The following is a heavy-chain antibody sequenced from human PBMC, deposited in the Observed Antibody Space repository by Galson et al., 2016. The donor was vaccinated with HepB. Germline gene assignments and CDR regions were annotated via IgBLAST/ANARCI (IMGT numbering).Heavy chain of an antibody. J-gene: IGHJ4*02. CDR2: IIPIFGTA. CDR1: GGTFSSHS. Sequence: SVKVSCKASGGTFSSHSISWVRQAPGQGLEWMGGIIPIFGTANYAQKFQGRVTITADASTSTAYLEVSSLRFEDTAVYFCARSNNDLLTGYLHYWGQGTLVPVTS. V-gene: IGHV1-69*13. CDR3: ARSNNDLLTGYLHY. D-gene: IGHD3-9*01.